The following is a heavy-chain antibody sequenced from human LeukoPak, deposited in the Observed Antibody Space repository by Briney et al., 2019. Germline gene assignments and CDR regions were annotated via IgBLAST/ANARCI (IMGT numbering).Heavy chain of an antibody. Sequence: SETLSLTCAVYGGSFSGYYWSWIRQPPGKGLEWIGEINHSGSTNYNPSLKSRVTISVDTSKNQFSLKLSSVTAADTAVYYCAGQGGPHNWFDPWGQGTLVTVSS. CDR1: GGSFSGYY. CDR2: INHSGST. V-gene: IGHV4-34*01. CDR3: AGQGGPHNWFDP. J-gene: IGHJ5*02.